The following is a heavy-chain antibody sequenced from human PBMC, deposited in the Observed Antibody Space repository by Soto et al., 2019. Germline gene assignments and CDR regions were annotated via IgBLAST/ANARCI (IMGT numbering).Heavy chain of an antibody. J-gene: IGHJ4*02. CDR1: GYSISSGYY. CDR2: IYHSGST. Sequence: SETLSLTCAVSGYSISSGYYWGWIRQPPGKGLEWIGSIYHSGSTYYNPSLKSRVTISVDTSKNQFSLKLSSVTAADTAVYYCARFSSWYVVDYWGQGTLVTVS. D-gene: IGHD6-13*01. V-gene: IGHV4-38-2*01. CDR3: ARFSSWYVVDY.